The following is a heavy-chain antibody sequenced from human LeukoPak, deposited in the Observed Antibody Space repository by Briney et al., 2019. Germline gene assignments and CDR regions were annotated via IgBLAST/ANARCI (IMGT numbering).Heavy chain of an antibody. J-gene: IGHJ4*02. CDR2: IHSSGSS. CDR1: GGSITGYY. CDR3: ARGSYGHFDH. D-gene: IGHD3-16*01. Sequence: SETLSLTCTVSGGSITGYYWAWIRQPARQGLEWIGRIHSSGSSQYNPSLKSPVTISVDRSKNQFSLKLSSVTAADTAVYYCARGSYGHFDHWGQGTLVTVSS. V-gene: IGHV4-4*07.